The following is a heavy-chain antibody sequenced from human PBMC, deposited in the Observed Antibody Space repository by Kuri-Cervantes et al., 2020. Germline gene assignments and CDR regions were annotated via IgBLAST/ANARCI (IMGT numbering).Heavy chain of an antibody. V-gene: IGHV4-61*01. D-gene: IGHD4-17*01. CDR1: GGSVSSGSYY. Sequence: ESLKISCTVSGGSVSSGSYYWSWIRQPPGKGLEWIGYIYYSGSTNYNPSLKSRVTISVDTSKNQFSLQLNSVTPEDTAVYYCARAVYGDYGDFDYWGQGTLVTVSS. J-gene: IGHJ4*02. CDR2: IYYSGST. CDR3: ARAVYGDYGDFDY.